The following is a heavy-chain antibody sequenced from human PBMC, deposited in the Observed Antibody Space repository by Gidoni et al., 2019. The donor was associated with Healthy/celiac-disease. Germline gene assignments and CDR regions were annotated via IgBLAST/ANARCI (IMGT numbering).Heavy chain of an antibody. V-gene: IGHV3-15*01. CDR1: GFTFSNAW. CDR2: IKSKTDGGTT. D-gene: IGHD3-3*01. Sequence: EVQLVESGGGLVKPGGSLRLSCAASGFTFSNAWMSWVRQAPGKGLEWVGRIKSKTDGGTTDYAAPVKGRFTISRDDSKNTLYLQMNSLKTEDTAVYYCTTERPIFGVVLYNWFDPWGQGTLVTVSS. CDR3: TTERPIFGVVLYNWFDP. J-gene: IGHJ5*02.